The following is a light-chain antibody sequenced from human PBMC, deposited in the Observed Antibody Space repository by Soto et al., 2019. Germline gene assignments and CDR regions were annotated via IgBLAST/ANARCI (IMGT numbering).Light chain of an antibody. Sequence: DIQMTQSPASLSASVGDSVSFTCQASQDISKFLNWYQHTPGQAPSLLIDAASKSQFGVQSRFREIGSGTDFTFTISSRQPEDNAPYYCKPYYNRPFPCGPGTKVDVK. CDR3: KPYYNRPFP. V-gene: IGKV1-33*01. CDR1: QDISKF. J-gene: IGKJ3*01. CDR2: AAS.